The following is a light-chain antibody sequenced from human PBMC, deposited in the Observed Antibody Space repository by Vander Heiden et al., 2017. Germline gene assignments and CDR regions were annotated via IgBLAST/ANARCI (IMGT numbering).Light chain of an antibody. V-gene: IGKV3-20*01. Sequence: VLTQSPVTMSLSPGESDTLSCTASQSVTSGYLAWYQQKPGQAPRLVISGASSSATGIPDRFYGSGSGTDFTLTISRLEPEDSAVYYCQHYGGSPLFTFGPGTKVDIK. CDR3: QHYGGSPLFT. CDR2: GAS. J-gene: IGKJ3*01. CDR1: QSVTSGY.